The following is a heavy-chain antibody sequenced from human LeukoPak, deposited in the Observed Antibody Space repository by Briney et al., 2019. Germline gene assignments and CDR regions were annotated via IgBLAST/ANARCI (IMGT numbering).Heavy chain of an antibody. CDR3: ARGNGIHLEWLFGY. CDR1: GYTFTSYA. V-gene: IGHV1-2*02. CDR2: INPNSGGT. Sequence: GASVKVSCKASGYTFTSYAMHWVRQAPGQGLEWMGWINPNSGGTNYAQKFQGRVTMTRDTSISTAYMELSRLRSDDTAVYYCARGNGIHLEWLFGYWGQGTLVTVSS. J-gene: IGHJ4*02. D-gene: IGHD3-3*01.